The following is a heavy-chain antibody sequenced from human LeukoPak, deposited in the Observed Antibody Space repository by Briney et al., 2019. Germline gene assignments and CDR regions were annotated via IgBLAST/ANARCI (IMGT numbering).Heavy chain of an antibody. V-gene: IGHV3-20*04. J-gene: IGHJ4*02. CDR3: ASSKRWSGYYLSAGDY. D-gene: IGHD3-3*01. CDR2: INFKGDTT. CDR1: GFAFDDYG. Sequence: GGSLRLSCAASGFAFDDYGMSWVRQAPGKGLEWVSGINFKGDTTHYADSVRGRFTISRDNAKNSLYLQMNSLRAEDTALYYCASSKRWSGYYLSAGDYWGQGTLVTVSS.